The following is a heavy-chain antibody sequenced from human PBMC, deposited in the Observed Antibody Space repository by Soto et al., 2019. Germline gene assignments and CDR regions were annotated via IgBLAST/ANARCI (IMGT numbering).Heavy chain of an antibody. D-gene: IGHD3-10*01. CDR3: ARDFGSYWFDY. J-gene: IGHJ4*02. Sequence: GASVKVSCKASGYTFTNYYIHWVRQAPGQGLEWMGWINPNSGGTKYAQKFQDWVTMTRDTSISTAYMELSRLRSDVTAVYYCARDFGSYWFDYWGQGTLVTVSS. CDR1: GYTFTNYY. CDR2: INPNSGGT. V-gene: IGHV1-2*04.